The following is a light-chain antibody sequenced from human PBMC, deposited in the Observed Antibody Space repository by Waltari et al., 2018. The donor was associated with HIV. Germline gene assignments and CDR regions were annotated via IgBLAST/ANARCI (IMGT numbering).Light chain of an antibody. V-gene: IGKV1D-12*01. J-gene: IGKJ4*01. CDR1: QNVNSY. CDR2: GAA. CDR3: QQANRFPPT. Sequence: DIQMTQSPSSVSASVGDRLTITCRASQNVNSYLVWYQQRPGRAPKLLIFGAASLQSGVPSRFSGSGSGTDFTLTVSSLQPEDFATYYCQQANRFPPTFGGGTKVEI.